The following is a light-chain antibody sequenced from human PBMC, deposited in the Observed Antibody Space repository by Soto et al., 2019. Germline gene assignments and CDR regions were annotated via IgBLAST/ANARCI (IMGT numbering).Light chain of an antibody. CDR3: QQYGSSRWT. Sequence: EIVLTQSPDTLSLFPGERATLSCRASQSVSSTYLACYQQKPGQAPRPLISAASSRATGTPDRFSVSGSGTDFTLTISRLEPEYFAVYYCQQYGSSRWTFGQGTKVEIK. J-gene: IGKJ1*01. CDR1: QSVSSTY. V-gene: IGKV3-20*01. CDR2: AAS.